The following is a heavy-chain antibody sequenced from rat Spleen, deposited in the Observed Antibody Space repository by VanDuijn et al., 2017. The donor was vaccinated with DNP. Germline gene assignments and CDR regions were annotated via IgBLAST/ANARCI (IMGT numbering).Heavy chain of an antibody. CDR2: ISNTGDST. J-gene: IGHJ3*01. CDR3: ATSRDGFAY. CDR1: GFIFSNYW. Sequence: EVQLVESGGGPVQPGRSLKLSCVASGFIFSNYWMTWIRQAPGKGLEWVASISNTGDSTYYSDSVKGRFSLSRDNAKSTLYLQMDSLSSEDSATFYCATSRDGFAYWGQGTLVTVSS. V-gene: IGHV5-31*01.